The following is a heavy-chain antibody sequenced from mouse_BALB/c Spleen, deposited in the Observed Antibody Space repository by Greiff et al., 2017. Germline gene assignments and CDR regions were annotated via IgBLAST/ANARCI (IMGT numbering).Heavy chain of an antibody. J-gene: IGHJ3*01. V-gene: IGHV3-2*02. CDR1: GYSITSDYA. D-gene: IGHD1-2*01. CDR2: ISYSGST. CDR3: ARGTTATFAY. Sequence: EVQLQESGPGLVKPSQSLSLTCTVTGYSITSDYAWNWIRQFPGNKLEWMGYISYSGSTSYNPSLKSRISITRDTSKNQFFLQLNSVTTEDTATYYCARGTTATFAYWGQGTLVTVSA.